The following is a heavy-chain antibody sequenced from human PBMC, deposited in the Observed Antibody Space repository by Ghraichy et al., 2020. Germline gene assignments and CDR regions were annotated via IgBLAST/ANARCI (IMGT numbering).Heavy chain of an antibody. D-gene: IGHD3-3*01. Sequence: ASVKVSCKASGYTFTSYGISWVRQAPGQGLEWMGWISAYNGNTNYAQKLQGRVTMTTDTSTSTAYMELRSLRSDDTAVYYCARVGPGRFWSGYWPNDYWGQGTLVTVSS. CDR3: ARVGPGRFWSGYWPNDY. V-gene: IGHV1-18*01. J-gene: IGHJ4*02. CDR2: ISAYNGNT. CDR1: GYTFTSYG.